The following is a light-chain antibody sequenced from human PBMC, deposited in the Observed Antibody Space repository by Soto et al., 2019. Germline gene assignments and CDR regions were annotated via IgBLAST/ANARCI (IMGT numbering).Light chain of an antibody. Sequence: QSALTQPASVSGSPGQSITISCTGTSSDVGSYNLVSWYQQHPGKAPKLMIYEVSKRPSGVSNRFSGSKSGNTASLTISGLQAEDVADYYCCSYAGSSIVVFGGGTKVTVL. CDR1: SSDVGSYNL. V-gene: IGLV2-23*02. CDR2: EVS. J-gene: IGLJ2*01. CDR3: CSYAGSSIVV.